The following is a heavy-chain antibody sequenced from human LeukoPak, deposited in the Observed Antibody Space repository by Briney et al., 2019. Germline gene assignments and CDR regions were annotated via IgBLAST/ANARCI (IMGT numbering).Heavy chain of an antibody. Sequence: ASVKVSCKASGYTFTSYDINWVRQATGQGLEWMGWMNPNSGNTGYAQKFQGSVTMTRNTSISTAYMELSSLRSEDTAVYYCARGGDSSGCYDYWGQGTLVTVSS. V-gene: IGHV1-8*01. CDR3: ARGGDSSGCYDY. D-gene: IGHD6-19*01. J-gene: IGHJ4*02. CDR2: MNPNSGNT. CDR1: GYTFTSYD.